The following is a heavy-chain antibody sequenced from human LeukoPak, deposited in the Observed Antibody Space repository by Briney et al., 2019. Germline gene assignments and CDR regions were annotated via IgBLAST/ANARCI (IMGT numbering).Heavy chain of an antibody. D-gene: IGHD2-2*01. CDR2: ISNDGSNK. CDR3: AKDRGSGYCSSTSCLSFDY. J-gene: IGHJ4*02. Sequence: PGGSLRLSCAASGFTFSSYGMHWVRQAPGKGLEWVAVISNDGSNKYYADSVKGRFTISRDNSKNTLYLQMNSLRADDTAVYYCAKDRGSGYCSSTSCLSFDYWGQGTLATVSS. V-gene: IGHV3-30*18. CDR1: GFTFSSYG.